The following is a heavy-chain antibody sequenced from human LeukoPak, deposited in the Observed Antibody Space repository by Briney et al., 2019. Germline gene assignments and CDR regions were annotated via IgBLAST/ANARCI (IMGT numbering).Heavy chain of an antibody. V-gene: IGHV4-34*01. J-gene: IGHJ4*02. CDR2: INHSGST. CDR1: GGSFSGYY. D-gene: IGHD3-3*01. CDR3: ARGLRYDFWSASAFDY. Sequence: SETLSLTCAVYGGSFSGYYGSWIRQPPGKGLEWIGEINHSGSTNYNPSLKSRVTISVDTSKNQFSLKLSSVTAADTAVYYCARGLRYDFWSASAFDYWGQGTLVTVSS.